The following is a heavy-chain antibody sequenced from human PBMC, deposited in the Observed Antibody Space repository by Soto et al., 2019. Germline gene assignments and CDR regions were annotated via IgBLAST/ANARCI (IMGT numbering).Heavy chain of an antibody. CDR2: ITCAGGTT. J-gene: IGHJ5*01. D-gene: IGHD2-2*01. Sequence: GGSLRLSCAASGFTFANYAMSWVRQAPGKGLEWVSSITCAGGTTYYADSVKGRFTISGDDSSNTLYLQMNSLRAEDTAIYYCAKTYCCSPNCPFDSWGLGTLVTVSS. CDR1: GFTFANYA. V-gene: IGHV3-23*01. CDR3: AKTYCCSPNCPFDS.